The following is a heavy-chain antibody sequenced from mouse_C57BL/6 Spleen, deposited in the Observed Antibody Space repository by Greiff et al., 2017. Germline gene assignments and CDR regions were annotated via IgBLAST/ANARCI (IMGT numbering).Heavy chain of an antibody. J-gene: IGHJ4*01. D-gene: IGHD4-1*01. Sequence: VQLQQPGAELVKPGASVKLSCKASGYTFTSYWMHWVKQRPGQGLEWIGMIHPNSGSTNYNEKFKSKATLTVDKSSSTAYMQLSSLTSEDSAVXYCARTGTGHYYAMDYWGQGTSVTVSS. CDR2: IHPNSGST. CDR3: ARTGTGHYYAMDY. CDR1: GYTFTSYW. V-gene: IGHV1-64*01.